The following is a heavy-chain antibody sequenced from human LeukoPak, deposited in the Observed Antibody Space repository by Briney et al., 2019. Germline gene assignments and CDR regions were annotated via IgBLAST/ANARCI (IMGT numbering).Heavy chain of an antibody. D-gene: IGHD5-12*01. J-gene: IGHJ6*03. CDR2: ISSSSSTI. Sequence: PGGSLRLSCAASGFTFSSYSMNWVRQAPGKGLEWVSYISSSSSTIYYADSVKGRFTISRDNAKNSLYLQMNSLRAEDTAVYYCASPPQVRTRGGSYYYYMDVWGKGTTVTVSS. V-gene: IGHV3-48*01. CDR1: GFTFSSYS. CDR3: ASPPQVRTRGGSYYYYMDV.